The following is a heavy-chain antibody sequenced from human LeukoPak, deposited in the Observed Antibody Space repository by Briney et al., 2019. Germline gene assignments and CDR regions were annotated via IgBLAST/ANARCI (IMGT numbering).Heavy chain of an antibody. Sequence: PGGSLRLSCAASGLTFSSYSMKWVRQAPGKGLEWVSSISTTSTYIYYADSVKGRFTISRDNAKDSLYLQMNSLRAEDTALYYCARERGDYDGSGTDYWGQGTLVTVSS. CDR1: GLTFSSYS. CDR3: ARERGDYDGSGTDY. CDR2: ISTTSTYI. J-gene: IGHJ4*02. D-gene: IGHD3-22*01. V-gene: IGHV3-21*01.